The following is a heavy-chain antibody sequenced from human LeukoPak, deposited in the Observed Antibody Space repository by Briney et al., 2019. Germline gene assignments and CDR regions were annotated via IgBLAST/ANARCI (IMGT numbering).Heavy chain of an antibody. CDR1: GFTVSSNS. V-gene: IGHV3-66*03. CDR3: ARDALGDTFGPDSIGYYMDV. D-gene: IGHD2-15*01. Sequence: GGSLRLSCTVSGFTVSSNSMSWVRQAPGKGLEWVSFIYSDNTHYSDSVKGRFTISRDNSKNTVFLQMNSLRPEDTAVYFCARDALGDTFGPDSIGYYMDVWGTGARVTVSS. CDR2: IYSDNT. J-gene: IGHJ6*03.